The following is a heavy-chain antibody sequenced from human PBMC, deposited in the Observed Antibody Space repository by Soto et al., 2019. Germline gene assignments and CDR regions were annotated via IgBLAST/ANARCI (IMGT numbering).Heavy chain of an antibody. J-gene: IGHJ4*02. CDR1: GFTFSSYG. CDR3: VKPITMVRGVFFDY. D-gene: IGHD3-10*01. CDR2: ISYDGSNE. Sequence: QVQLVESGGGVVQPGRSLRLSCAASGFTFSSYGMHWVRQSTGEELEWVAVISYDGSNEYYADSVKGRFTISRDNSKNTLYLQMNSLRIEDTAVYYCVKPITMVRGVFFDYCGQGTLVTVSS. V-gene: IGHV3-30*18.